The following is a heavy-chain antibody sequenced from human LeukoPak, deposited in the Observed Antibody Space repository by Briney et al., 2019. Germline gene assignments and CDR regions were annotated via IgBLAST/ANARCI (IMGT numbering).Heavy chain of an antibody. CDR2: INSDGSWT. Sequence: PGGSLRLSCAASGNYCMHWVRQAPGKGLVWVSHINSDGSWTSYADSVKGRFTISKDNAKNTAYLQMNNLRAEDTAVYYCVSFYETYWGRGTLVTVSS. D-gene: IGHD2-2*01. J-gene: IGHJ4*02. CDR1: GNYC. CDR3: VSFYETY. V-gene: IGHV3-74*01.